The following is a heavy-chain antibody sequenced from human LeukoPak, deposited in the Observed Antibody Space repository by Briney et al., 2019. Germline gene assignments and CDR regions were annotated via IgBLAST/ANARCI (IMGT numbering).Heavy chain of an antibody. CDR1: GYTFTGYY. CDR2: INPNSGGT. D-gene: IGHD5-24*01. J-gene: IGHJ6*03. CDR3: ARDLRDGYSWCHMDV. V-gene: IGHV1-2*02. Sequence: ASVKVSCKASGYTFTGYYMHWVRQAPGQGLEWMGWINPNSGGTNYAQKFQGRVTMTRDTSISTAYMELSRLRSDDTAVYYCARDLRDGYSWCHMDVWGKGTTVTVSS.